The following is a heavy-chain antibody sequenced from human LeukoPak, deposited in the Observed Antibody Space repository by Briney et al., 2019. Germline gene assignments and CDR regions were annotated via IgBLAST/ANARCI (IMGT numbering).Heavy chain of an antibody. CDR2: IWYDGSKK. V-gene: IGHV3-33*01. J-gene: IGHJ4*02. CDR3: ARGSHESAAALDY. Sequence: GGSLRLSCAASGFMFRTYGMHWVRQAPGKGLEWVAVIWYDGSKKYYADSVKGRFTISRDNSKNTMYLQMDSLRADDTAVYYCARGSHESAAALDYWGQGTLVSVSS. CDR1: GFMFRTYG. D-gene: IGHD6-13*01.